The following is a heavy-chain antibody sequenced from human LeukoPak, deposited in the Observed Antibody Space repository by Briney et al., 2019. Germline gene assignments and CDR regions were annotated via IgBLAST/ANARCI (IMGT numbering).Heavy chain of an antibody. Sequence: ASVKVSCTASGYTFTSYAMHWVRQAPGQRLEWMGWINAGNGNTKYSQKFQGRVTITRDTSASTAYMELSSLRSEDTAVYYCARSQRYYDSTYFQHWGQGTLVTVSS. CDR2: INAGNGNT. CDR3: ARSQRYYDSTYFQH. V-gene: IGHV1-3*01. D-gene: IGHD3-22*01. J-gene: IGHJ1*01. CDR1: GYTFTSYA.